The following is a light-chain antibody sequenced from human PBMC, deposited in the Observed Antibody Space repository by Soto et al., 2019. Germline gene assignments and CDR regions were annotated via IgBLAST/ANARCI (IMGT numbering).Light chain of an antibody. CDR3: QQYNSYSPLT. J-gene: IGKJ4*01. CDR1: QSISSW. CDR2: YAS. V-gene: IGKV1-5*03. Sequence: IPMTQPPSTLPASLGDRVTITCGTNQSISSWLAWDQQKPGKAPNLLIYYASRLETGVPSRFSGSGSCTEFSLTISFLQPGDFAAYYCQQYNSYSPLTFGGGTKVDI.